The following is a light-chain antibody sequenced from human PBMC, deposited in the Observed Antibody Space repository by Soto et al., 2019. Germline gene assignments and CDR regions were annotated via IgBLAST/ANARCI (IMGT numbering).Light chain of an antibody. Sequence: QSALTQPASVSGSPGQSLTISCTGTRSDVGGYDYVSWYQHHPGKAPKLIIYDVTTRPSGVSNRFSGSKSGNTASLTISGLQAEDEADYYCNSYTRSSSVVFGGGTKVTVL. V-gene: IGLV2-14*03. CDR3: NSYTRSSSVV. CDR2: DVT. CDR1: RSDVGGYDY. J-gene: IGLJ2*01.